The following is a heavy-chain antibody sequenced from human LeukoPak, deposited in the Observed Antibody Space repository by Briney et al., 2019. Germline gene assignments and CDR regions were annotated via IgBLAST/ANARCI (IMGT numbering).Heavy chain of an antibody. CDR1: GFTFSSYA. CDR3: AKVLAGSYFQYNFDY. D-gene: IGHD1-26*01. Sequence: PGGSLRLSCAAYGFTFSSYAMSWVRQAPGKGLEWVSAISGSGGSTYYADSVKGRFTISRDNSKNTLYLQMNSLRAEDTAVYYCAKVLAGSYFQYNFDYWGQGTLVTVSS. CDR2: ISGSGGST. J-gene: IGHJ4*02. V-gene: IGHV3-23*01.